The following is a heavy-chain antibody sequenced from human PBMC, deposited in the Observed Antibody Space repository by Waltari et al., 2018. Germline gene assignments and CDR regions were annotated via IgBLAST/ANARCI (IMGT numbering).Heavy chain of an antibody. CDR1: GYTFTSYG. D-gene: IGHD3-22*01. CDR3: ARPRPYYDSSGYYSAVDD. V-gene: IGHV1-18*01. CDR2: FSTDNGNT. Sequence: QVQLVQSGGEVKKPGASVRVSCKASGYTFTSYGISWVRQAPGQGLEWMGWFSTDNGNTNDAHRLQGRVAMTTDTCTSTAYMELGGLRADDTAVYYCARPRPYYDSSGYYSAVDDWGQGTLVTVSS. J-gene: IGHJ4*02.